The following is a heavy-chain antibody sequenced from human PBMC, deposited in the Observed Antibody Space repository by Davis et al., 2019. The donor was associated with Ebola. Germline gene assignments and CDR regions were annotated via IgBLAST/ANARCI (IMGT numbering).Heavy chain of an antibody. D-gene: IGHD2-21*01. CDR3: ARSDQ. J-gene: IGHJ4*02. CDR2: ISSSSSYI. Sequence: GESLKISCAASGFTFSGSALHWVRQASGKGLEWVSSISSSSSYIYYADSVKGRFTISRDNAKNSLYLQMNSLRAEDTAVYYCARSDQWGQGTLVTVSS. CDR1: GFTFSGSA. V-gene: IGHV3-21*01.